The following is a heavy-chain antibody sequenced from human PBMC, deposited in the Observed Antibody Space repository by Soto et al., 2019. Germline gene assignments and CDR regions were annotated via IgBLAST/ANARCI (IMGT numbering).Heavy chain of an antibody. CDR3: AGGIAARPLGY. D-gene: IGHD6-6*01. CDR2: IYHSGST. V-gene: IGHV4-30-2*01. Sequence: SETLSLTCAVSGGSIISGGYSWILIRQPPGKGLEWIGYIYHSGSTYYNPSLKSRVTISVDRSKNQFSLKLSSVTAADTAVYYCAGGIAARPLGYWGQGTLVTVSS. J-gene: IGHJ4*02. CDR1: GGSIISGGYS.